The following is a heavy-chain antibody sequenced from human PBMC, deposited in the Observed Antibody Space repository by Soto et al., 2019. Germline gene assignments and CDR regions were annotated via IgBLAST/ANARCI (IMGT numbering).Heavy chain of an antibody. D-gene: IGHD3-10*01. CDR3: ARHGSGSYYNNWFDP. J-gene: IGHJ5*02. V-gene: IGHV4-39*01. Sequence: SVTLSLTCPTSRHSTRSSTYSSAWIPQPPGKGLEWIGSIYYSGSTYYNPSLKSRVTISVDTSKNQFSLKLSSVTAADTAVYYCARHGSGSYYNNWFDPWGQGTLVTVS. CDR1: RHSTRSSTYS. CDR2: IYYSGST.